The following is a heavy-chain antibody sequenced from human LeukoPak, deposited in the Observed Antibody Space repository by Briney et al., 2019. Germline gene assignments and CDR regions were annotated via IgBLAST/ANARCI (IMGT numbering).Heavy chain of an antibody. D-gene: IGHD3-10*01. J-gene: IGHJ5*02. CDR2: IYDSGST. Sequence: SGPTLVNPTQTLTLTCTFSGFSLSTSGVGVGWIRQPPGKALEWIGSIYDSGSTYYNPSLKSRVTISVDTSKNQFSLKLNSVTAADTAVYYCARHYGPWGQRTLVTVSS. CDR1: GFSLSTSGVG. V-gene: IGHV4-39*01. CDR3: ARHYGP.